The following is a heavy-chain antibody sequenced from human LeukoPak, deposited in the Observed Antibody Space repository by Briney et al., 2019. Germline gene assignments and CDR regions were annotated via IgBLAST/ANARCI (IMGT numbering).Heavy chain of an antibody. CDR3: ATNEGGRPADYYDSSGYLVY. Sequence: GASVKVSCKVSGYTLTELSMHWVRQAPGKGLEWMGGFDPEDGETIYAQKFQGRVTMTEDTSTDTAYMELSSLRSEDTAVYYCATNEGGRPADYYDSSGYLVYWGQGTLVTVSS. D-gene: IGHD3-22*01. CDR1: GYTLTELS. J-gene: IGHJ4*02. CDR2: FDPEDGET. V-gene: IGHV1-24*01.